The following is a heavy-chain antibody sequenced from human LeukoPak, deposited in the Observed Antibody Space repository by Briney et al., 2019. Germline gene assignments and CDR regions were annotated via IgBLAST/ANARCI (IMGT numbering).Heavy chain of an antibody. J-gene: IGHJ6*02. CDR3: AKDIAVAGTDYYQYGMDV. CDR2: ISYDGSNK. CDR1: GFTFSSYA. D-gene: IGHD6-13*01. Sequence: PGGSLRLSCAASGFTFSSYAMHWVRQAPGKGLEWVAVISYDGSNKYYSASVKGRFTISRDNSKNTLYLQMNSPRAEDTAVYYCAKDIAVAGTDYYQYGMDVWGQGTTVTVSS. V-gene: IGHV3-30-3*01.